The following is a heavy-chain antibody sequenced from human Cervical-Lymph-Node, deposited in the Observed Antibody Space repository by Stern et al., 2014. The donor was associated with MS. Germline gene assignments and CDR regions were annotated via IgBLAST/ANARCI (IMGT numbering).Heavy chain of an antibody. D-gene: IGHD4-23*01. V-gene: IGHV3-33*01. J-gene: IGHJ1*01. CDR1: GFTFSSSG. CDR2: IWYDGSNR. Sequence: QVQLVESGGGVVQPGRSLRLSCAASGFTFSSSGMHWVRQAPGKGLEWLAIIWYDGSNRYYADSVKGRFTISRDNSKNTLYLQMNSLRAEDTAVYYCAREGGNTAEYFQHWGQGTLGTVSS. CDR3: AREGGNTAEYFQH.